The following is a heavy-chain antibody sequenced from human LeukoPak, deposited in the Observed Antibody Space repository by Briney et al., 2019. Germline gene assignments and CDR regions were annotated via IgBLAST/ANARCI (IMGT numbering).Heavy chain of an antibody. Sequence: QPGGSLRLSCVASGFTFSDYWMTWVRQAPGTGLEWVANIKQDGNEKYYVDSVKGRFTISRDNAKNSLHLQMDNLRAEDTAVYYCARPKNRENYWRAFDIWGQGTMVTVSS. V-gene: IGHV3-7*03. CDR2: IKQDGNEK. CDR3: ARPKNRENYWRAFDI. CDR1: GFTFSDYW. J-gene: IGHJ3*02. D-gene: IGHD1-7*01.